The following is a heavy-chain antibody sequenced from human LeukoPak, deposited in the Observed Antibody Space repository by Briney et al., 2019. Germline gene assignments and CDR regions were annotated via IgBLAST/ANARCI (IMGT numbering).Heavy chain of an antibody. Sequence: LGGSRRLSCEPSGFPFSSYTFNWVRQPPGKGLEWLSSISSTSNYMDYTDSVKGRLTVSRDNAKNSPYLQMISLRAEETAVYFCARAAYSGYDSVRDYYIDDWGQGTLVTVSS. D-gene: IGHD5-12*01. J-gene: IGHJ4*02. V-gene: IGHV3-21*01. CDR3: ARAAYSGYDSVRDYYIDD. CDR1: GFPFSSYT. CDR2: ISSTSNYM.